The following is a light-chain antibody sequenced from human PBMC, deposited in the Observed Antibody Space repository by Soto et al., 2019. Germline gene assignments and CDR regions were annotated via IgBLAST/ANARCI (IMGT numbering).Light chain of an antibody. Sequence: EIVLTQSPGTLSLSPGERATLSCRASQSVTSSYLTWYQQKPGQAPRLLISGASSRAAGIPDRFSGSGSGTDFTLTINRLEPEDFAVYYCQQYGTSLAWTFGQGTKVEIK. J-gene: IGKJ1*01. CDR3: QQYGTSLAWT. CDR1: QSVTSSY. V-gene: IGKV3-20*01. CDR2: GAS.